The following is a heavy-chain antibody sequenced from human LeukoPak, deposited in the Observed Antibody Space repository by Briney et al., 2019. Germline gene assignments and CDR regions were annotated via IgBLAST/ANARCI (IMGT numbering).Heavy chain of an antibody. CDR2: INPNSGGT. D-gene: IGHD3-10*01. V-gene: IGHV1-2*06. CDR3: ARERRYASGSLYQEDYLDY. J-gene: IGHJ4*02. Sequence: ASVKVSCKASGYTFTGYYMHWVRQAPGQGLEWMGRINPNSGGTNYAQKFQGRVTMTRDTSISTAYMELSRLRSDDTAIYYCARERRYASGSLYQEDYLDYWGQGTLVTVSS. CDR1: GYTFTGYY.